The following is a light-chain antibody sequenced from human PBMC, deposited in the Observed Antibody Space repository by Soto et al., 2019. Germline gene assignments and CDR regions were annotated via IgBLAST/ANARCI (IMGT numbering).Light chain of an antibody. CDR2: STG. J-gene: IGLJ2*01. CDR3: LLYYGGAKV. Sequence: QAVVTQEPSLTVSPGGTVTLTCASSTGAVTSGYYPNWFQQKPGQAPRELIYSTGNKHSWTPARFSGSLLGGKAALKLSGVQPEDEAEYYCLLYYGGAKVFGGGTKLTVL. V-gene: IGLV7-43*01. CDR1: TGAVTSGYY.